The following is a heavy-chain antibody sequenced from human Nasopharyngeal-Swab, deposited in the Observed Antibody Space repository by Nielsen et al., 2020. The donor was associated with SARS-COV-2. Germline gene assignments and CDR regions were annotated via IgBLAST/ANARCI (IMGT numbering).Heavy chain of an antibody. CDR2: ISSSSSYI. V-gene: IGHV3-21*01. Sequence: GESLKISCAASGFTFSGYSMNWVRQAPGKGLEWVSSISSSSSYIYYADSVKGRFTISRDNAKNSLYLQMNSLRAEDTAVYYCARLASYYGMDVWGQGTTVTVSS. CDR1: GFTFSGYS. CDR3: ARLASYYGMDV. J-gene: IGHJ6*02.